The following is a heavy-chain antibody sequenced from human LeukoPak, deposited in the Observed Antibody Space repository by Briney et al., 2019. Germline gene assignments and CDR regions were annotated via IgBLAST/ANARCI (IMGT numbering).Heavy chain of an antibody. D-gene: IGHD2-2*01. CDR1: GFTFSSYA. CDR3: AREGCSSTSCSFFDP. CDR2: IKQDGSEK. Sequence: GGSLRLSCAASGFTFSSYAMSWVRQAPGKGLEWVANIKQDGSEKYYVDSVKGRFTISRDNAKNSLYLQMNSLRAEDTAVYYCAREGCSSTSCSFFDPWGQGTLVTVSS. J-gene: IGHJ5*02. V-gene: IGHV3-7*01.